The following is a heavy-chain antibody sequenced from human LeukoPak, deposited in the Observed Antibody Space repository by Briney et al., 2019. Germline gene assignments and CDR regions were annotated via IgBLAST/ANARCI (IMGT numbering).Heavy chain of an antibody. CDR1: GFTFSTYA. CDR3: AKIGVFIASYYFES. V-gene: IGHV3-23*01. Sequence: QPGGSLRLSCAASGFTFSTYAMTWVRQAPGKGLEWVSAISGSGGRTYYADSVRGRFTISRDNSKSTLYLQMNRLRAEDTALYYCAKIGVFIASYYFESWGQGTLITVSS. CDR2: ISGSGGRT. J-gene: IGHJ4*02. D-gene: IGHD3-10*01.